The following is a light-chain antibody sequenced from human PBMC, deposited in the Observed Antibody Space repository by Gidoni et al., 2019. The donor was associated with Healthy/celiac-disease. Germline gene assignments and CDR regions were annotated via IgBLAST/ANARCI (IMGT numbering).Light chain of an antibody. CDR2: AAS. V-gene: IGKV1-39*01. CDR1: QSISIY. CDR3: QQSYSTSWT. Sequence: DIQMNQSPSSLSASVGDRVTITCRASQSISIYLNWYQQKPGKAPKLLIYAASSLQSGVPSRFSGSGSGTDFTLTISSLQPEDFATYYCQQSYSTSWTFGQGTKVETK. J-gene: IGKJ1*01.